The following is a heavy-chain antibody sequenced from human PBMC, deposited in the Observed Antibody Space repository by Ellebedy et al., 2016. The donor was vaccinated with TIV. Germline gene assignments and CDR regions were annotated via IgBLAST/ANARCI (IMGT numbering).Heavy chain of an antibody. D-gene: IGHD6-13*01. Sequence: MPSETLSLTCTVSGGSISGYYWTWSRQPAGEGLEWIGRIESSGSTKYNPSIKIRVTMSVDTSTNKFSLKLSSVTAADTAVYYCARDRSFSSTTGLFDYWGQGTLVTVSS. J-gene: IGHJ4*02. CDR1: GGSISGYY. V-gene: IGHV4-4*07. CDR2: IESSGST. CDR3: ARDRSFSSTTGLFDY.